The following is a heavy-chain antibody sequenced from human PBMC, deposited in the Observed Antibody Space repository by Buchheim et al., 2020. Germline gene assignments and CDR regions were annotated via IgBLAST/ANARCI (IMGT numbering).Heavy chain of an antibody. CDR3: ARLVRFKGRWLQRSYWYFDL. V-gene: IGHV5-10-1*03. CDR1: GYSFTSYW. J-gene: IGHJ2*01. D-gene: IGHD5-24*01. Sequence: EVQLVQSGAEVKKPGESLRISCKGSGYSFTSYWISWVRQMPGKGLEWMGRIDPSDSYTNYSPSFQGHVTISADKSIGTAYPQWSSLKASDTAMYYCARLVRFKGRWLQRSYWYFDLWGRGTL. CDR2: IDPSDSYT.